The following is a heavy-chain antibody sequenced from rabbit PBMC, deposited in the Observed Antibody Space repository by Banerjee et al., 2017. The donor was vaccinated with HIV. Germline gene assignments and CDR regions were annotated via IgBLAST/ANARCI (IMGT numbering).Heavy chain of an antibody. Sequence: QSLEESGGDLVKPGASLTLTCTASGIDFSSYGISWVRQAPGKGLEWIACIYNGDGSTYYASWVNGRFTISKTSSTTVTLQMTSLTAADTATYFCARGANVGGGGLALWGPGTLVTV. J-gene: IGHJ4*01. CDR2: IYNGDGST. CDR1: GIDFSSYG. D-gene: IGHD5-1*01. CDR3: ARGANVGGGGLAL. V-gene: IGHV1S40*01.